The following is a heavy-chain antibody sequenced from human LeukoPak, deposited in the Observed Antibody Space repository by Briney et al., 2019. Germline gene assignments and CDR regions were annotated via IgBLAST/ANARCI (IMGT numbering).Heavy chain of an antibody. CDR2: INPSRGNT. CDR1: GYTFANYY. CDR3: ARDNGGTAMAYYYYYYMDV. D-gene: IGHD5-18*01. V-gene: IGHV1-46*01. Sequence: ASVKVSCKASGYTFANYYLHWVRQAPGQGLEWMGIINPSRGNTSYAQKFQGRVTMTRNTSISTAYMELSSLRSEDTAVYYCARDNGGTAMAYYYYYYMDVWGKGTTVTISS. J-gene: IGHJ6*03.